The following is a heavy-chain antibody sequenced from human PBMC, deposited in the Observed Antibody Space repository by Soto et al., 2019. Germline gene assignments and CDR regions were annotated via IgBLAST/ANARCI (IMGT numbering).Heavy chain of an antibody. CDR2: IGTDGNT. CDR3: VRKYPGTRPFDY. J-gene: IGHJ4*01. D-gene: IGHD2-2*01. V-gene: IGHV3-23*01. Sequence: GGSLRLSCAASGFTFNSYAMNWVRQAPGKGLTWVSAIGTDGNTYYANSVKGRFTISRDNSRTTLYLQMNSLRVEDTALYYCVRKYPGTRPFDYWGQGTLVTVSS. CDR1: GFTFNSYA.